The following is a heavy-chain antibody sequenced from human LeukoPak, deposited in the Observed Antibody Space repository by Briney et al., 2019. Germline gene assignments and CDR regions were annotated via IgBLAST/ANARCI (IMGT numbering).Heavy chain of an antibody. CDR1: GFTFSSYS. J-gene: IGHJ4*02. D-gene: IGHD2-21*01. V-gene: IGHV3-21*01. CDR3: ARDWVEIPYYFDY. Sequence: GGSLRLSCAASGFTFSSYSMNWVRQAPGKGLEWVSSISSSSSYIYYADSVKGRFTISRDNAKNSLYLQMNSLRAEDTAVYYCARDWVEIPYYFDYWGQGTLVTVSS. CDR2: ISSSSSYI.